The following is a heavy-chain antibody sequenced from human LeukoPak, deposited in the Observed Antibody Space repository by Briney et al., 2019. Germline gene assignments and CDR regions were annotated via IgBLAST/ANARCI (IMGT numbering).Heavy chain of an antibody. CDR3: ARGGNSYGTDY. CDR1: GGSISSYY. D-gene: IGHD5-18*01. CDR2: IYYSGST. J-gene: IGHJ4*02. Sequence: SETLSLTCTVSGGSISSYYWSWIRQPPGKELEWIGYIYYSGSTNYNPSLKSRVTISVDTSKNQFSLKLSSVTAADTAVYCCARGGNSYGTDYWGQGTLVTVSS. V-gene: IGHV4-59*01.